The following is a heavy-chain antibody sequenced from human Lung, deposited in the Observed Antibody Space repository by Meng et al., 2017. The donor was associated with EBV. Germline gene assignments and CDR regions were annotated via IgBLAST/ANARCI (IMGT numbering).Heavy chain of an antibody. CDR2: FSANTGTP. V-gene: IGHV7-4-1*02. D-gene: IGHD2/OR15-2a*01. CDR3: ARGGNFDP. J-gene: IGHJ5*02. CDR1: GNTCRTFT. Sequence: SELKKPAASCTVSCKSSGNTCRTFTINCVRQAHGRGLDWMVLFSANTGTPTSTQGFTGRFVFSLDTSVSTAYLQISSLKAEDTAVYYCARGGNFDPWGQGTLVTVSS.